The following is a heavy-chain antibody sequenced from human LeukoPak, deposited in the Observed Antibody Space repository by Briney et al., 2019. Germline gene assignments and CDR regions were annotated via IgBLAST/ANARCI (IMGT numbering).Heavy chain of an antibody. CDR1: GFPFSDYY. J-gene: IGHJ4*02. V-gene: IGHV3-11*04. CDR2: ISGGGTSI. Sequence: GGSLRLSCAASGFPFSDYYMTWLRQAPGKGLEWVSHISGGGTSINYADSVKGGFTISRDDAKNSLYLQMNSLRPEDTAIYYCAGDDFPYYFEYWGQGALVTVSS. CDR3: AGDDFPYYFEY. D-gene: IGHD3-3*01.